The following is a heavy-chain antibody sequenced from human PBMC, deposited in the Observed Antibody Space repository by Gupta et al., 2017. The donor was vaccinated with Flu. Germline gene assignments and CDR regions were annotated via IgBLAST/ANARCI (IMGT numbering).Heavy chain of an antibody. CDR2: INHSGST. CDR1: GGSFSGYY. CDR3: ARGWPQSRITMVRGGLPKTYGMDV. D-gene: IGHD3-10*01. J-gene: IGHJ6*02. V-gene: IGHV4-34*01. Sequence: QVQLQQWGAGLLKPSETLSLTCAVYGGSFSGYYWSWIRQPPGKGLAWIGEINHSGSTNYNPSLKSRVTISVDTSKNQFSLKLSSVTAADTAVYYCARGWPQSRITMVRGGLPKTYGMDVWGQGTTVTVSS.